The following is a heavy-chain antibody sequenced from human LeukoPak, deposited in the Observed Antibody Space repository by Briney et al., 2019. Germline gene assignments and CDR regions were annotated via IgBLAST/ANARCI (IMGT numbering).Heavy chain of an antibody. Sequence: GRSLRLSCAASGFTFSSYAMHWVRQAPGKGLEWVAVISYDGSNKYYADSVKGRFTISRDNSRNTLYLQMNSLRAEDTAVYYCARDGSSGFVYYYYYGMDVWGQGTTVTVSS. CDR3: ARDGSSGFVYYYYYGMDV. V-gene: IGHV3-30-3*01. CDR2: ISYDGSNK. D-gene: IGHD3-22*01. J-gene: IGHJ6*02. CDR1: GFTFSSYA.